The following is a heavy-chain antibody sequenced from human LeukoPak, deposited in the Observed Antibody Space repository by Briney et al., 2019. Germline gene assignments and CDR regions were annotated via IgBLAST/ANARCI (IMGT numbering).Heavy chain of an antibody. V-gene: IGHV1-18*01. J-gene: IGHJ3*02. CDR1: GYTFTTYG. Sequence: ASVKVSCKASGYTFTTYGISWVRQAPGQGLEWMGWISAYNGNTNYAQKFQGRVTITADESTSTAYMELSSLRSEDTAVYYCARGNQLGDAFDIWGQGTMVTVSS. CDR2: ISAYNGNT. D-gene: IGHD3-16*01. CDR3: ARGNQLGDAFDI.